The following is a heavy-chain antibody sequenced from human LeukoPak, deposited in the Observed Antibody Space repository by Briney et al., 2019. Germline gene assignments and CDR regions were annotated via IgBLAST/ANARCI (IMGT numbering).Heavy chain of an antibody. CDR3: ARGRYYDILTDYYISYYMDA. CDR1: GFTFRSYE. J-gene: IGHJ6*03. CDR2: ISSSGSSI. D-gene: IGHD3-9*01. V-gene: IGHV3-48*03. Sequence: GGSLRLSCSVSGFTFRSYEMNWVRQAPGTGLEWVSYISSSGSSIEYADSVKGRFTISRDNAKNSLYLQMNSLRAEDTAVYYCARGRYYDILTDYYISYYMDAWGQGTTVTISS.